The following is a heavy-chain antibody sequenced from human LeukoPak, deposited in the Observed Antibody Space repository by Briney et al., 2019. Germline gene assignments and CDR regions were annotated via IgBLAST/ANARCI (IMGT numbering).Heavy chain of an antibody. CDR2: FDPEDDET. J-gene: IGHJ4*02. Sequence: GASVKVSCKVSGYTLTELSMHWVRQAPGKGLEWMGGFDPEDDETIYAQKFQGRVTMTEDTSTDTAYMELSSLRSEDTAVYYCAKPLSVVVPAAIDYWGQGTLVTVSS. D-gene: IGHD2-2*01. V-gene: IGHV1-24*01. CDR1: GYTLTELS. CDR3: AKPLSVVVPAAIDY.